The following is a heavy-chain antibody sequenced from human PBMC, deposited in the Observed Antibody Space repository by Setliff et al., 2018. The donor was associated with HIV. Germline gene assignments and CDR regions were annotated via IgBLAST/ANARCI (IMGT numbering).Heavy chain of an antibody. CDR2: IKTQPSNYAT. V-gene: IGHV3-73*01. J-gene: IGHJ5*02. Sequence: GGSLRLSCAASGFPFSGSAIHWVRRASGKGLEWVGRIKTQPSNYATAHGASMEGRFTISRDDSKSTAYLQLSSLKVEDTAVYFCAASADGDCATTSCINWFDPWGQGTQVTVSS. CDR1: GFPFSGSA. D-gene: IGHD2-21*01. CDR3: AASADGDCATTSCINWFDP.